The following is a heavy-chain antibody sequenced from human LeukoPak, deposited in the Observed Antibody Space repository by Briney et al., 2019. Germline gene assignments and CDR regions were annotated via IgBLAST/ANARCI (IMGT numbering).Heavy chain of an antibody. CDR2: IYYSGST. Sequence: SETPSLTCTVSSGSISSYYWSWIRQPPGKGLEWIGYIYYSGSTNYNPSLKSRVTISVDTSKNQFSLKLSSVTAADTAVYYCAREGIRGIWGQGTMVTVSS. CDR3: AREGIRGI. D-gene: IGHD6-13*01. J-gene: IGHJ3*02. CDR1: SGSISSYY. V-gene: IGHV4-59*12.